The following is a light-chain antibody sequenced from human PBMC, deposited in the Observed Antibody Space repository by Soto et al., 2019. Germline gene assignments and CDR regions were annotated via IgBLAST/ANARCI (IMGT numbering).Light chain of an antibody. CDR1: PSVSSSY. CDR2: GAS. CDR3: QQYGSSLIT. V-gene: IGKV3-20*01. J-gene: IGKJ5*01. Sequence: EIVLTQSPAPLSLSPGERATLSCRASPSVSSSYLAWYQQKPGQAPRLLIYGASSRATGIPDRFSGSGSGTDFSLTISRLEPEDFAVYYCQQYGSSLITFGQGTRLEIK.